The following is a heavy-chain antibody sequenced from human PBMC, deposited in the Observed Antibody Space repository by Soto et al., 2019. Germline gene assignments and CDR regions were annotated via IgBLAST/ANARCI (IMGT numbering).Heavy chain of an antibody. Sequence: TSETLSLTCTVSGGSISSGGYYWSWIRQLPGKGLEWIGYIYYSGSTYYNPSLKSRVTISVDTSKNQFSLKLSSVTAADTAVYYCARGGPSYSNHVDYWGQGTLVTVSS. CDR3: ARGGPSYSNHVDY. D-gene: IGHD4-4*01. J-gene: IGHJ4*02. CDR1: GGSISSGGYY. CDR2: IYYSGST. V-gene: IGHV4-31*03.